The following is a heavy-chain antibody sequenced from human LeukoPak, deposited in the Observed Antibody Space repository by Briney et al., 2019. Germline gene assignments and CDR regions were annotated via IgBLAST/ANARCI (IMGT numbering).Heavy chain of an antibody. CDR2: IRYDGSNK. V-gene: IGHV3-30*02. J-gene: IGHJ5*02. Sequence: GGSLRLSCAASGFTFSSYGMHWVRQAPGKGLEWVAFIRYDGSNKYYADSVKGRFTISRDNSKNTLYLQMNSLRAEDTAVYYCAKIRNVLLWFGELSTWGQGTLVTVSS. CDR1: GFTFSSYG. CDR3: AKIRNVLLWFGELST. D-gene: IGHD3-10*01.